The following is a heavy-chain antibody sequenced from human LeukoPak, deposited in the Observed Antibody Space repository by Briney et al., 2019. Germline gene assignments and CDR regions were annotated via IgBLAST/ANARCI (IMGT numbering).Heavy chain of an antibody. V-gene: IGHV4-59*01. Sequence: SETLSLTCTVSGGSISSYSWSWIRQPPGKGLEWIGYIYYSGSTNYNPSLKSRVTISVDTSKNQFSLKLSSVTAADTAVYYCARVTENYDFWSGSLRGSYYYMDVWGKGTTVTVSS. CDR3: ARVTENYDFWSGSLRGSYYYMDV. CDR1: GGSISSYS. J-gene: IGHJ6*03. CDR2: IYYSGST. D-gene: IGHD3-3*01.